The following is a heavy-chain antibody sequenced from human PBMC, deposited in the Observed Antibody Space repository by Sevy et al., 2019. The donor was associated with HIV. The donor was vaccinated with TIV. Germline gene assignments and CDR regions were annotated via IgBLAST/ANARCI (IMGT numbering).Heavy chain of an antibody. J-gene: IGHJ4*02. CDR2: IYYSGST. V-gene: IGHV4-39*01. D-gene: IGHD2-15*01. CDR3: ARLGGGYCSGGSCYPFDS. Sequence: SETLSLTCTVSGGSISSSSYYWGWIRQPPGKGLEWIGSIYYSGSTYYNPSLKSRVTISVDTSKNQFSLKLSSVTAADTAVYYCARLGGGYCSGGSCYPFDSWGQGTLVTVSS. CDR1: GGSISSSSYY.